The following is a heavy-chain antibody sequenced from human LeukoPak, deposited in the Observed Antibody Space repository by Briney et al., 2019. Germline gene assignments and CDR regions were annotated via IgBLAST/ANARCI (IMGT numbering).Heavy chain of an antibody. CDR3: AKGSGSSCYSPCDY. Sequence: GGSLRLSCAASRFTFSNYAMSWVRQAPGKGLEWVSVICANDGNTYYADAVKGRFTISRDNSKDTLYLQMDSLRAEDTAVYYCAKGSGSSCYSPCDYWGQGILVTVSS. D-gene: IGHD2-15*01. V-gene: IGHV3-23*01. J-gene: IGHJ4*02. CDR2: ICANDGNT. CDR1: RFTFSNYA.